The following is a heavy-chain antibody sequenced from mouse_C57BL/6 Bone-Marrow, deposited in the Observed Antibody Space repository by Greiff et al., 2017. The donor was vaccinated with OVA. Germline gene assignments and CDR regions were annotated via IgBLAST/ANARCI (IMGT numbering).Heavy chain of an antibody. J-gene: IGHJ2*01. CDR3: AREGLCYGSSYYFDY. V-gene: IGHV1-69*01. CDR2: IDPSDSYT. CDR1: GYTFTSYW. D-gene: IGHD1-1*01. Sequence: QVQLKESGAELVMPGASVKLSCKASGYTFTSYWMHWVKQRPGQGLEWIGEIDPSDSYTNYNQKFKGKATLTVDHSSRTAYMQRSSLTSEDSAVYYGAREGLCYGSSYYFDYWGQGTTLTVSS.